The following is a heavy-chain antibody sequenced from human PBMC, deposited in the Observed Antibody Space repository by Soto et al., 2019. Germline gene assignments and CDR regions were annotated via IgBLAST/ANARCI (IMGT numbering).Heavy chain of an antibody. J-gene: IGHJ4*02. V-gene: IGHV1-69*02. CDR3: ATSYGSGYRAFDY. Sequence: QVQLVQSGAEVKRPGSSEKLSCKASGDTFSFYSINWVLQAPGLGLEWMGRVNPILSLSNYAQRFQGRVTMTADKSTSTAYMVISSLRSEDTAISYCATSYGSGYRAFDYWGQGAQVIVSS. CDR2: VNPILSLS. CDR1: GDTFSFYS. D-gene: IGHD3-10*01.